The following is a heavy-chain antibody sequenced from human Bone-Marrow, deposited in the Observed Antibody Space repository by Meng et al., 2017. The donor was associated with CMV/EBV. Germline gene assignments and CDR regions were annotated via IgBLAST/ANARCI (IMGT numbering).Heavy chain of an antibody. CDR1: GFTFDDYG. V-gene: IGHV3-30*02. D-gene: IGHD2-2*02. Sequence: GESLKISCAASGFTFDDYGMSWVRQAPGKGLEWVAFIRYDGSNKYYADSVKGRFTISRDNSKNTLYLQMNSLRAEDTAVYYCARGRYCSSTSCYTNWFDPWGQGTLVTDSS. CDR3: ARGRYCSSTSCYTNWFDP. CDR2: IRYDGSNK. J-gene: IGHJ5*02.